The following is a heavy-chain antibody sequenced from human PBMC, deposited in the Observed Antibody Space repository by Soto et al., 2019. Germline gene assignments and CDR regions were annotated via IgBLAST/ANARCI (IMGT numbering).Heavy chain of an antibody. Sequence: QVQLVESGGGVVQPGRSLRLSCAASGFTFNSYGMHWVRQGPGNGLEWVAFISYDSTKTYYADSVKGRFTISRDNSNSALYVQMNSLTGEDTAVYSCARTRSAWSDCPYYSLDVWGQGTTVTVSS. J-gene: IGHJ6*02. D-gene: IGHD2-21*02. CDR1: GFTFNSYG. CDR3: ARTRSAWSDCPYYSLDV. V-gene: IGHV3-30*03. CDR2: ISYDSTKT.